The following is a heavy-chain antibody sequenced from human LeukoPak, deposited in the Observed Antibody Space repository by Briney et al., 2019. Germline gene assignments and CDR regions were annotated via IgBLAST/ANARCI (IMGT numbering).Heavy chain of an antibody. CDR3: ARGVAAADHYYYYYMDV. CDR1: GGSFSGYY. Sequence: SETLSLTCAVYGGSFSGYYWSWIRQPPGKGLEWIGEINHSGSTNYNPSLKSRVTISVDTSKNQFSLKLSSVTAADTAVYYCARGVAAADHYYYYYMDVWGKGTTVTVSS. V-gene: IGHV4-34*01. J-gene: IGHJ6*03. CDR2: INHSGST. D-gene: IGHD6-13*01.